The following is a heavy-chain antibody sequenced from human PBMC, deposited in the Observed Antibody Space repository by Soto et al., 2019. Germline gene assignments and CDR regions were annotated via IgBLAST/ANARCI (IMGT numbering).Heavy chain of an antibody. CDR3: ARRLYYDSSGFEGGGMDV. CDR2: IYYSGST. J-gene: IGHJ6*02. D-gene: IGHD3-22*01. Sequence: SETLSLTCTVSGCSISSSSYYWGGIRQPPGKGLEWIGSIYYSGSTYYNPSLKSRVNISVDTSKNHFSLKLSSVTAADTAVYYCARRLYYDSSGFEGGGMDVWGQGTTVT. CDR1: GCSISSSSYY. V-gene: IGHV4-39*01.